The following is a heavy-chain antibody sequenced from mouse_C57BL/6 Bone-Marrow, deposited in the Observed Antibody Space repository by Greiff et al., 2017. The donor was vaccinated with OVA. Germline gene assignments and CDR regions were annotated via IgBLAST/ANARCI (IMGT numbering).Heavy chain of an antibody. Sequence: QVQLQQSGAELARPGASVKLSCKASGYTFTSYGISWVKQITGQGLEWIGEIYPRSGHTYYNEKFKGKATLTADKSSSTAYMELRSLTSEDSAVYFCARHYYGSLDYWGQGTTLTVAS. CDR3: ARHYYGSLDY. D-gene: IGHD1-1*01. CDR1: GYTFTSYG. V-gene: IGHV1-81*01. J-gene: IGHJ2*01. CDR2: IYPRSGHT.